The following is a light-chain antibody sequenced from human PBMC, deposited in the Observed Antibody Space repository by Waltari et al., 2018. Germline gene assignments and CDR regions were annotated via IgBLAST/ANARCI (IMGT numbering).Light chain of an antibody. V-gene: IGKV1-5*03. J-gene: IGKJ1*01. CDR1: QSISSW. CDR2: KAS. Sequence: DIQMTQSHSTLSASVGDRVTITCRASQSISSWLAWYQQKPGKAPNLLIYKASSLESGVPSRFSGSGSGTEFTLTISSLQPDDFATYYCQQYNSYSWTFGQGTKVEIK. CDR3: QQYNSYSWT.